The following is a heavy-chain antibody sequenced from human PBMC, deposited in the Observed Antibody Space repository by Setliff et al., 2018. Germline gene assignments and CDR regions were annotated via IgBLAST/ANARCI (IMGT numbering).Heavy chain of an antibody. CDR3: VTDPPNSGWSFDC. V-gene: IGHV3-30*04. CDR1: GFTLSNYA. CDR2: ISYDGSNR. Sequence: PGGSLRLSCAASGFTLSNYAMHWVRQAPGTGLEWVAIISYDGSNRYYAESLKGRFIVSRDNSKNTVFLQMNDLRVEDTAVYYCVTDPPNSGWSFDCWGQGTPVTVSS. D-gene: IGHD6-19*01. J-gene: IGHJ5*01.